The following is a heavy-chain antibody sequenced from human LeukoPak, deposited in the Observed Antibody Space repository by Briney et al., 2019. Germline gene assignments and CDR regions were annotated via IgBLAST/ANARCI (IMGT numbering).Heavy chain of an antibody. CDR2: IKQDGSEK. V-gene: IGHV3-7*05. Sequence: GGSLRLSRAASGFTFSNYWMSWVRQVPGKGLEWVANIKQDGSEKYYVDSVKGRFTISRDNAKDSLYLQMDSLRAEDTAVYYCVSDVYWGQGTLVTVSS. J-gene: IGHJ4*02. CDR1: GFTFSNYW. CDR3: VSDVY.